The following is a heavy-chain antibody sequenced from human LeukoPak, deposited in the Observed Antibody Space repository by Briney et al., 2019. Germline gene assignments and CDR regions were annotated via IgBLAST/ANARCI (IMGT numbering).Heavy chain of an antibody. D-gene: IGHD6-19*01. J-gene: IGHJ4*02. CDR3: AREGVAVAAEDFDY. Sequence: GGSLRLSCAASGFTFSSYSMNWVRQASGKGLEWVSSISSSSSYIYYADSVKGRFTISRDNAKNSLYLQMNSLRAEDTAVYYCAREGVAVAAEDFDYWGQGTLVIVSS. CDR1: GFTFSSYS. CDR2: ISSSSSYI. V-gene: IGHV3-21*01.